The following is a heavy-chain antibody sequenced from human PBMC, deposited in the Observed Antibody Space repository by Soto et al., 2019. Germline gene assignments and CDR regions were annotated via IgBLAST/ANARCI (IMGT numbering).Heavy chain of an antibody. V-gene: IGHV1-58*01. CDR1: GFTFTSSA. J-gene: IGHJ3*02. CDR3: AAGVAASTHASFDI. CDR2: IVVGSGNT. D-gene: IGHD6-13*01. Sequence: QMQLVQSGPEVKKPGTLVKVSCKASGFTFTSSAVQWVRQARGQRLEWIGWIVVGSGNTNYAQKFQERVTITRDMSTSTAYMELSSLRSEDTAVYYCAAGVAASTHASFDIWGQGTMVTVSS.